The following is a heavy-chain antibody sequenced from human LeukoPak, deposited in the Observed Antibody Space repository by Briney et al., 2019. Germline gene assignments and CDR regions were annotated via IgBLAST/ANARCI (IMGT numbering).Heavy chain of an antibody. Sequence: SETLSLTCTVSGGSISSYYWSWIRQPPGKGLEWIGYIYYSGSTNYNPSLKSRVTISVDTSKNQSSLKLSSVTAADTAVYYCARAGFLEMATSHDAFDIWGQGTMVTVSS. CDR1: GGSISSYY. CDR3: ARAGFLEMATSHDAFDI. J-gene: IGHJ3*02. V-gene: IGHV4-59*01. CDR2: IYYSGST. D-gene: IGHD5-24*01.